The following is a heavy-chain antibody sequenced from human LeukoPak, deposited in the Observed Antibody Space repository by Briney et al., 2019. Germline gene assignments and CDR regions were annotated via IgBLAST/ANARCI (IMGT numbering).Heavy chain of an antibody. J-gene: IGHJ4*02. CDR2: ISSDGSTK. Sequence: GGSLRLSCAASGFTFSRYGMHWVRQTPDKGLEWVAVISSDGSTKWYADSVKSRFTFSRDNSKNTLYLQMNSLRAEDTAVYYCAKDVSDSGNQHGADYWGQGTLVTVSS. CDR1: GFTFSRYG. CDR3: AKDVSDSGNQHGADY. D-gene: IGHD3-10*01. V-gene: IGHV3-30*18.